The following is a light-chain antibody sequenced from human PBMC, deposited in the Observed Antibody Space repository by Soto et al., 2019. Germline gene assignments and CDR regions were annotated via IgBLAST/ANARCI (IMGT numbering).Light chain of an antibody. Sequence: QSALTQPPSASGSPGQSVTISCTGPSSDVADHSFVCWYQQHPGKAPKLIIYEVTKRPSGVPDRFSGSKSGNTASLTVSGLQAEDEADYLCSAYSGRSKIIFGGGTKLTVL. V-gene: IGLV2-8*01. CDR2: EVT. CDR1: SSDVADHSF. J-gene: IGLJ2*01. CDR3: SAYSGRSKII.